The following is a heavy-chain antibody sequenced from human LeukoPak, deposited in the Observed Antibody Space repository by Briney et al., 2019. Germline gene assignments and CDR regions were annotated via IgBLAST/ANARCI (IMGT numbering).Heavy chain of an antibody. CDR1: GFTFSSYG. CDR2: IWSDGSNK. V-gene: IGHV3-33*01. J-gene: IGHJ4*02. CDR3: ARGHSYYDSGSSPHY. Sequence: PGGSLRLSCAASGFTFSSYGMYWVRQAPSKGLEWVAVIWSDGSNKDYADSVKGRFTISRDNSKNTLYLQMNSLRAEDTAVYYCARGHSYYDSGSSPHYWGQGTLVTVSS. D-gene: IGHD3-10*01.